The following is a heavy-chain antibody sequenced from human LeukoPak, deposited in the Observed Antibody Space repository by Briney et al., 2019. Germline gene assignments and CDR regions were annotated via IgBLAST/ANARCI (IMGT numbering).Heavy chain of an antibody. V-gene: IGHV3-30-3*01. J-gene: IGHJ4*02. CDR2: ISYDGSNK. CDR1: GFTFSSYA. Sequence: PERSLRLSCAASGFTFSSYAVHWVRQAPGKGLEWVAVISYDGSNKYYADSVKGRFTISRDNSKNTLYLQMNSLRAEDTAVYYCASYQLLYQLPFDYWGQGTLVTVSS. D-gene: IGHD2-2*02. CDR3: ASYQLLYQLPFDY.